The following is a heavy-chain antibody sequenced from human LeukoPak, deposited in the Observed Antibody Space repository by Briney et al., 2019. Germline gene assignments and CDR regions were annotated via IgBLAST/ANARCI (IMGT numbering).Heavy chain of an antibody. CDR3: ARSGSEYYYYGMDV. V-gene: IGHV3-33*01. CDR1: GFTFSSYG. CDR2: IWYDGSNK. J-gene: IGHJ6*02. D-gene: IGHD3-10*01. Sequence: PGGSLRLSCAASGFTFSSYGMHWVRQAPGKGLEWVAVIWYDGSNKYYADSVKGRFTISRDNSKNTLYLQMNSLRAEDTAVYYCARSGSEYYYYGMDVWGQGATVTVSS.